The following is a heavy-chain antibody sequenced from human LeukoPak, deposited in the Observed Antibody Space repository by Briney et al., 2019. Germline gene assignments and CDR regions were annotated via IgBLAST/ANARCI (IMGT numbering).Heavy chain of an antibody. D-gene: IGHD1-26*01. CDR2: IRYDGSNK. Sequence: GGSLRLSCAASAFTFSSYGMSWVRQAPGKGLEWVAFIRYDGSNKYYADSVKGRFTISRDNSKNTLYLQMNSLRAEDTAVYYCAKGFKVFLYSGIGYWGQGTLVTVSS. CDR1: AFTFSSYG. CDR3: AKGFKVFLYSGIGY. V-gene: IGHV3-30*02. J-gene: IGHJ4*02.